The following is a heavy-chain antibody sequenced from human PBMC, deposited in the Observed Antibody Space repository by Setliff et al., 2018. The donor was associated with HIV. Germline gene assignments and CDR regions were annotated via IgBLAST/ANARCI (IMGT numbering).Heavy chain of an antibody. CDR3: AREVRGWPLSYYYYYGMDV. CDR1: GYSISSGYY. V-gene: IGHV4-38-2*02. Sequence: SETLSLTCAVSGYSISSGYYWGWIRQPPGKGLEWVGSIYHSGSTYYNPSLKSRVTISVDTSKNQFSLKLSSVTAADTAVYYCAREVRGWPLSYYYYYGMDVWGQGTTVTVSS. J-gene: IGHJ6*02. D-gene: IGHD6-19*01. CDR2: IYHSGST.